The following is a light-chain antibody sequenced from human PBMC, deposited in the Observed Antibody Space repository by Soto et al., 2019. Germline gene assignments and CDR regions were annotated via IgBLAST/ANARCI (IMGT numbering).Light chain of an antibody. V-gene: IGKV3-20*01. Sequence: EIVLTHSPATLSLSPGERATLSCRASQRVSSNYLAWYQQKPGQSPRLLIYGASSRATGIPDRFSGRGSGTDFSLTISRLEPEDFAGYYCQQYGSSPITFGQGTRLEI. CDR3: QQYGSSPIT. CDR1: QRVSSNY. J-gene: IGKJ5*01. CDR2: GAS.